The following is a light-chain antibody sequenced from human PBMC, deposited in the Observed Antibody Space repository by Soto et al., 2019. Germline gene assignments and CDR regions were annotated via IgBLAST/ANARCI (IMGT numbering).Light chain of an antibody. CDR2: GAS. Sequence: EIVMTQSPATLSVSPGERATLSCRASESVRSNLAWYQQKPGQAPRLLIYGASTRATGIPARFSGSGSGTEFTLTISSLQSEDLAVYYCQQYNTWPLSFGPGTKVDIK. CDR1: ESVRSN. CDR3: QQYNTWPLS. V-gene: IGKV3-15*01. J-gene: IGKJ3*01.